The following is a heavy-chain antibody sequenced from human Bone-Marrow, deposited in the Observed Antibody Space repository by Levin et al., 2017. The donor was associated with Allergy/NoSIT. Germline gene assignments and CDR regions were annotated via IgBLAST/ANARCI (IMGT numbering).Heavy chain of an antibody. CDR2: ISHSGSTR. Sequence: PGESLKISCAASGFTFSDYYMSWIRQAPGKGLEWISYISHSGSTRQYVDSVKGRFTISRDNAKESLFLEMNSLRAEDTAVYYCARLGYCSSANCKGDWFDPWGQGTLVTVSS. V-gene: IGHV3-11*01. J-gene: IGHJ5*02. CDR1: GFTFSDYY. CDR3: ARLGYCSSANCKGDWFDP. D-gene: IGHD2-2*01.